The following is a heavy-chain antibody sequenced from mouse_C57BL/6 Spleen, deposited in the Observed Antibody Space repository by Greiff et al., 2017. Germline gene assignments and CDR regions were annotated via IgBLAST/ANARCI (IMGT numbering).Heavy chain of an antibody. CDR2: IWTGGGT. Sequence: VQVVESGPGLVAPSPSLSISCTASGFSLTSYAIRWVRQPPGKGLEWLGVIWTGGGTNYNSALKSRLSISKDNSKSQVFLKMNSLQTADTARYYCARDGSGYGAMDYWGQGTSVTVSS. J-gene: IGHJ4*01. V-gene: IGHV2-9-1*01. CDR3: ARDGSGYGAMDY. CDR1: GFSLTSYA. D-gene: IGHD3-2*02.